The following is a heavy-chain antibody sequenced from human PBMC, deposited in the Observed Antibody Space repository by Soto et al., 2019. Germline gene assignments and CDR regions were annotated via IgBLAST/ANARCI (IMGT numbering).Heavy chain of an antibody. CDR2: IYYSGST. CDR1: GGSISSSSYY. CDR3: ASSYSSSWYYYYYGMDV. J-gene: IGHJ6*02. V-gene: IGHV4-39*01. Sequence: SETLSLTCTVSGGSISSSSYYWGWIRQPPGKGLEWIGSIYYSGSTYYNPSLKSRVTISVDTSKNQFSLKLSSVTAADTAVYYCASSYSSSWYYYYYGMDVWGQGTTVTV. D-gene: IGHD6-13*01.